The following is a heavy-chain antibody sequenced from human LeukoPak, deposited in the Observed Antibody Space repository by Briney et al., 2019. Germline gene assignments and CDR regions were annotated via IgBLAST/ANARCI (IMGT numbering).Heavy chain of an antibody. CDR1: GGSFSGYY. CDR3: ARVGVVVPAGFDY. Sequence: SETLSLTCAVYGGSFSGYYWSWIRQPPGKGLEWIGEINHSGSTNYNPSLKSRVTISVDTSKNQFSLKLSPVTAADTAVYYCARVGVVVPAGFDYWGQGTLVTVSS. D-gene: IGHD2-2*01. J-gene: IGHJ4*02. CDR2: INHSGST. V-gene: IGHV4-34*01.